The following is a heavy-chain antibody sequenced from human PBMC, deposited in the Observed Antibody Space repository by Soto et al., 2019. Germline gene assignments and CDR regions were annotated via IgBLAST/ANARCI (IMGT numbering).Heavy chain of an antibody. V-gene: IGHV3-64*01. Sequence: EVQLVESGGGLVQPGGPLRLSCAASGFTFSSYAMHWVRQAPGKGLEYVSAISSNGGSTYYANSVKGRFTISRDNSKNTLYLQMGSLRAEDMAVYYCARASSSWYKGFNWFDPWGQGTLVTVSS. CDR1: GFTFSSYA. J-gene: IGHJ5*02. CDR3: ARASSSWYKGFNWFDP. CDR2: ISSNGGST. D-gene: IGHD6-13*01.